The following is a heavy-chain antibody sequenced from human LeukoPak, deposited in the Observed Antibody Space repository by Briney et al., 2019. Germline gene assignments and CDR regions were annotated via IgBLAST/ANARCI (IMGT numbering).Heavy chain of an antibody. CDR1: GGSISSGSYF. V-gene: IGHV4-61*02. D-gene: IGHD6-13*01. CDR2: IYTSGST. J-gene: IGHJ5*02. Sequence: PSETLSLTCTVSGGSISSGSYFWSWIRQPAGKGLEWIGRIYTSGSTNYNPSLKSRVTISVDTSKNQFSLKLSSVTAADTAVYYCARLGMWYSSSWYVSSLLSRGNWFDPWGQGTLVTVSS. CDR3: ARLGMWYSSSWYVSSLLSRGNWFDP.